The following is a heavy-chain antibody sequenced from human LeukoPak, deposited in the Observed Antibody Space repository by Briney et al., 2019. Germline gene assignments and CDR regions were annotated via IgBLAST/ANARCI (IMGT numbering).Heavy chain of an antibody. CDR2: INPNSGGT. D-gene: IGHD2-21*02. CDR3: ARGYCGGDCPQDY. V-gene: IGHV1-2*02. J-gene: IGHJ4*02. CDR1: GYTFTGYY. Sequence: GASVKVSCKASGYTFTGYYMHWVRQAPGEGLEWMGWINPNSGGTNYAQKFQGRVTMTRDTSISTAYMELSRLRSDDTAVYYCARGYCGGDCPQDYWGQGTLVTVSS.